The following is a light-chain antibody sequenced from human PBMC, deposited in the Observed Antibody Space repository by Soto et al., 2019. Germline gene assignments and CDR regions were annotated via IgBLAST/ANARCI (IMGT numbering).Light chain of an antibody. Sequence: QSALTQPASVSGSPGQSITVSCTGTSSDVGGYNSVSWYQQHPGKPPKLIIYEVSNRPSGVSDRFSGSKSGNTASLTISGLQAEDEADYYCSSYTSTSSDVFATGTKVTAL. CDR2: EVS. CDR3: SSYTSTSSDV. CDR1: SSDVGGYNS. V-gene: IGLV2-14*03. J-gene: IGLJ1*01.